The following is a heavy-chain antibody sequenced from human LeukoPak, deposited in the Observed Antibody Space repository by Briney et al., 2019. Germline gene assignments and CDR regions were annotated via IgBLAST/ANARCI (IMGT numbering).Heavy chain of an antibody. D-gene: IGHD2-2*01. CDR1: GFTFSNYV. Sequence: PGGSLRLSCAASGFTFSNYVMSWVRQAPGKGLEWVSGISGSGANTYYADSVKGRFTISRDNAKNSLYLQMNSLRAEDTAVYYCARALGYCSSTSCWKWFDPWGQGTLVTVSS. V-gene: IGHV3-23*01. CDR3: ARALGYCSSTSCWKWFDP. CDR2: ISGSGANT. J-gene: IGHJ5*02.